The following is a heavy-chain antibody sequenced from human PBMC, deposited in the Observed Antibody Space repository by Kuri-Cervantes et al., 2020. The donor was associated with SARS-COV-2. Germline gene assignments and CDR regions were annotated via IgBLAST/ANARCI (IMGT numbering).Heavy chain of an antibody. D-gene: IGHD7-27*01. J-gene: IGHJ4*02. Sequence: GESLKISCAVPGFTFSDHWIRWVRQAPGKGLVWVSRINPDGSYTNKPDTVKGRFTLSRDNAKNMLFLQMNSLSAEDTYVYDCVRDGDHLNFDYWGQGTLVTVSS. CDR1: GFTFSDHW. CDR2: INPDGSYT. CDR3: VRDGDHLNFDY. V-gene: IGHV3-74*01.